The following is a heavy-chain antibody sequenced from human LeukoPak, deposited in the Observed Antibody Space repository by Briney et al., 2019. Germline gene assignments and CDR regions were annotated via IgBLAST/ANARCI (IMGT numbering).Heavy chain of an antibody. J-gene: IGHJ5*02. CDR2: IYTSGST. CDR3: ARVGSSWYPNWFDP. D-gene: IGHD6-13*01. Sequence: PSETLSLTCTVSGGSISSYYWSWIRQPAGKGLEWIGRIYTSGSTNYNPSLKSRVTMSVDTSKNQFSLKLSSVTAADMAVYYCARVGSSWYPNWFDPWGQGTLVTVSS. CDR1: GGSISSYY. V-gene: IGHV4-4*07.